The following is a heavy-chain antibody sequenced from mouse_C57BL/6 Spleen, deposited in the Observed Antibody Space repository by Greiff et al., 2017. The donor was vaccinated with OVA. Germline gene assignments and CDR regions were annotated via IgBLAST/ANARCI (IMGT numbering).Heavy chain of an antibody. Sequence: EVKLEESGGGLVQPGGSMKLSCAASGFTFSDAWMDWVRQSPEKGLEWVAEIRNKANNHATYYAESVKGRFTISRDDSKSSVYLQMNSLRDEDTGIYYCTRRGGKDAMDYWGQGTSVTVSS. CDR1: GFTFSDAW. CDR3: TRRGGKDAMDY. CDR2: IRNKANNHAT. D-gene: IGHD1-3*01. J-gene: IGHJ4*01. V-gene: IGHV6-6*01.